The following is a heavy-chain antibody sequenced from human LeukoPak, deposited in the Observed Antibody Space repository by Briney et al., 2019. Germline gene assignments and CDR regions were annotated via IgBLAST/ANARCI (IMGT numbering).Heavy chain of an antibody. CDR2: ISYDGSNK. V-gene: IGHV3-30*03. Sequence: PGGSLRLSCAASGFTFSSCSMTWVRQAPGKGLEWVAVISYDGSNKYYADSVKGRFTISRDNSKNTLYLQMNSLRAEDTAVYYCARDSGGFDYWGQGTLVTVSS. J-gene: IGHJ4*02. CDR1: GFTFSSCS. D-gene: IGHD3-10*01. CDR3: ARDSGGFDY.